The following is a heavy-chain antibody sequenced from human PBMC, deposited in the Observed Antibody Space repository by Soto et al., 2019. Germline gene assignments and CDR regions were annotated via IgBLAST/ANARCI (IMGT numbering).Heavy chain of an antibody. V-gene: IGHV3-23*01. CDR1: GFTFSSYA. D-gene: IGHD2-2*01. J-gene: IGHJ4*02. CDR3: AKDRSCTRCYAFDS. CDR2: INSRGGST. Sequence: EVQLLESGGGLVQPGGSLRLSCAASGFTFSSYAMSWVRQAPGKGLEWVSAINSRGGSTYYADSVKGRFTISRDSYKNRLYLQMNSLRAEDTAVYYCAKDRSCTRCYAFDSWGQGTLVAVSS.